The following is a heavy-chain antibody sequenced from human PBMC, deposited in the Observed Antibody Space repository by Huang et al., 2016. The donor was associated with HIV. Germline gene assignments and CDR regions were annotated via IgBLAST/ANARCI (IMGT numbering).Heavy chain of an antibody. V-gene: IGHV4-39*02. Sequence: QLQLQESGPGLVKPSETLSLTCTVSGGSIRSDNDYWGWIRQPPGKGLEWVGSVYYRGSTYYNPSLKRRVTITVDTSKNHFSLRMRSVTAADTAVYYCARLPGSITMIRGVITDPYWGQGTLVTVSS. J-gene: IGHJ4*02. CDR3: ARLPGSITMIRGVITDPY. CDR2: VYYRGST. D-gene: IGHD3-10*01. CDR1: GGSIRSDNDY.